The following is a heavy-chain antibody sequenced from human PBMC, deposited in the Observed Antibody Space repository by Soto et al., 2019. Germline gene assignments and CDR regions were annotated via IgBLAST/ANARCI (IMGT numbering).Heavy chain of an antibody. V-gene: IGHV3-30*04. CDR2: ILSDGSKQ. Sequence: GGSLILSCAASRFTFSYYAMHWIRQAPGKGLEWMAVILSDGSKQYYAESVKGRFTISRDNSKSTLYLQMNSLRVEDTAVYYCVRPIAVASHNAFDMWGQGTMVTVS. CDR3: VRPIAVASHNAFDM. CDR1: RFTFSYYA. J-gene: IGHJ3*02. D-gene: IGHD6-19*01.